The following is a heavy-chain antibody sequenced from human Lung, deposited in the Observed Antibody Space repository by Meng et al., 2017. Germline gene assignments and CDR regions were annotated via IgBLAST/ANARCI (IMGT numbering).Heavy chain of an antibody. CDR2: INHSGST. D-gene: IGHD4-11*01. CDR1: GGSFSDYY. Sequence: QVHLQQWGAGLLKPSETLSLTGVFSGGSFSDYYWSWIRQPPGKGLEWIGEINHSGSTNYNPSLESRATISVDTSQNNLSLKLSSVTAADSAVYYCARGPTTMAHDFDYWGQGTLVTVSS. V-gene: IGHV4-34*01. J-gene: IGHJ4*02. CDR3: ARGPTTMAHDFDY.